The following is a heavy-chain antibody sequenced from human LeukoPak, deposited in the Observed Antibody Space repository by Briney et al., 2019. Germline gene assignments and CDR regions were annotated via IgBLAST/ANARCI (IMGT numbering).Heavy chain of an antibody. Sequence: SETLSLTCTVSSGSISSSSYYWGWIRQPPGKGLEWIGSIYYSGSTYYNPSLKSRVTISVDTSKNQFSLKLSSVTAADTAVYYCAILDSRGGDYMDVWGKGTTVTVSS. J-gene: IGHJ6*03. CDR2: IYYSGST. CDR1: SGSISSSSYY. CDR3: AILDSRGGDYMDV. D-gene: IGHD3-16*01. V-gene: IGHV4-39*01.